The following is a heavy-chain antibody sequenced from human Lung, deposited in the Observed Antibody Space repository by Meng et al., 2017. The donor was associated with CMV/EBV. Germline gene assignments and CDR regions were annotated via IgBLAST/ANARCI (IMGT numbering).Heavy chain of an antibody. Sequence: PRPTTPSATLSLTFSVSGGFNIGSSTSGGWLRQSQGKGLEWIGSIYFNGNTYYNPSLKSRVTMSVGTAQNKFSLTLRSVTAADTAVYYCVTETGYNYDNWGQGALVTVSS. CDR1: GGFNIGSSTS. V-gene: IGHV4-39*07. CDR2: IYFNGNT. J-gene: IGHJ4*02. CDR3: VTETGYNYDN. D-gene: IGHD5-24*01.